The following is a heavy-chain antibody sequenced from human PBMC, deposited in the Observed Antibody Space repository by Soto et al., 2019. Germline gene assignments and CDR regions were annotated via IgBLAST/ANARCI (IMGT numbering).Heavy chain of an antibody. CDR2: IYPADSDT. V-gene: IGHV5-51*01. CDR1: GYSFTKYW. Sequence: GESLKISCKGSGYSFTKYWIGWVRQMPGKGLEWMGIIYPADSDTRYSPSFQGQVTISADKSINTAYLQWSSLKASDTAIYYCARPATLRGPFDYWGPGTLVTVSS. CDR3: ARPATLRGPFDY. J-gene: IGHJ4*02.